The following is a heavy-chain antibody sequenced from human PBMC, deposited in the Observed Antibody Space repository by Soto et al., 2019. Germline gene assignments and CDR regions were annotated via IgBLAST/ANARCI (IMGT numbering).Heavy chain of an antibody. CDR3: ARDACSSTSCVYYYYGMDV. CDR1: GYTFTSYG. D-gene: IGHD2-2*01. Sequence: QVQLVQFGAEVKKPGASVKVSCKASGYTFTSYGISWVRQAPGQGLEWMGWISAYNGNTNYAQKLQGRVTMTTDTSTSTAYMELRSLRSDDTAVYYCARDACSSTSCVYYYYGMDVWGQGTTVTVSS. V-gene: IGHV1-18*01. J-gene: IGHJ6*02. CDR2: ISAYNGNT.